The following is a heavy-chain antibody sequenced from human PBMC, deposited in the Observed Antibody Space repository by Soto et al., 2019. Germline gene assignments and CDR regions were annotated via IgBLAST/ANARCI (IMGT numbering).Heavy chain of an antibody. D-gene: IGHD3-22*01. Sequence: SETLSLTCTVSGGSIIGFYWSWMRQPPGKGLEWIGYIFYAGTTLYTPSLKSRVTISVDTSKNQFSLKLSSVTAADTAIYYCARRQSYYDTSGYYSYSFDYWGQGTLVTVSS. CDR2: IFYAGTT. V-gene: IGHV4-59*12. CDR1: GGSIIGFY. J-gene: IGHJ4*02. CDR3: ARRQSYYDTSGYYSYSFDY.